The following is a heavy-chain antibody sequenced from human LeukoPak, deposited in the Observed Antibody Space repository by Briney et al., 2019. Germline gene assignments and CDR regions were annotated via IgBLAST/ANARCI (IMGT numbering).Heavy chain of an antibody. J-gene: IGHJ4*02. Sequence: PSGTLSLTCTVSGYSIRSPYYWGWIRQSPGKGLDWIGSIYHTGSSYYNPSLQSRVTILLDTSKNLFSLRLSSVTATDTAVYYCAREHYYDSTAYLDWGQGTLVTVSS. D-gene: IGHD3-22*01. CDR2: IYHTGSS. V-gene: IGHV4-38-2*02. CDR1: GYSIRSPYY. CDR3: AREHYYDSTAYLD.